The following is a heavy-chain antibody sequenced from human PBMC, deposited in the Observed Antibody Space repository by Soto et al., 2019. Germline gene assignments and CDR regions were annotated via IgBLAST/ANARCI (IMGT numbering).Heavy chain of an antibody. CDR2: ITGSGSGT. CDR1: GFTFSNYA. D-gene: IGHD1-1*01. CDR3: ARDEKTGTAYYYYYYYMDV. V-gene: IGHV3-7*01. J-gene: IGHJ6*03. Sequence: GGSLRLSCAASGFTFSNYAMTWVRQAPGKGLEWVAVITGSGSGTYYVDSVKGRFTISRDNAKNSLYLQMNSLRAEDTAVYYCARDEKTGTAYYYYYYYMDVWGKGTTVTVSS.